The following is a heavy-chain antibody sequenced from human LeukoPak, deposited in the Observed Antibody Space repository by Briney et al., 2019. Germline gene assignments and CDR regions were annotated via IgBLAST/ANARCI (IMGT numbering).Heavy chain of an antibody. CDR3: ARYLDYGGNSRVFQH. CDR1: GGSLSAYY. J-gene: IGHJ1*01. D-gene: IGHD4-23*01. Sequence: SETLSLTCAVYGGSLSAYYWTWIRQPPGKGLEWIGEINHGGSTNYIPSLKSRVTISVDTSKNQFSLKLSSVTAADTAVYYCARYLDYGGNSRVFQHWGQGTLVTVSS. V-gene: IGHV4-34*01. CDR2: INHGGST.